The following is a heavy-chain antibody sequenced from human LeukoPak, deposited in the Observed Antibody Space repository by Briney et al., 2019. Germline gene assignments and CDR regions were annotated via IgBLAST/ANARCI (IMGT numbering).Heavy chain of an antibody. Sequence: PGGSLRLSWAASGFTFSNYAMQWVRQAPGKGLEWVAVISYDGINKYYAESVKGRFTISRDNSKNTLYLQMNSLSDEDTAVFYCARGGDYRVYYHTMDVWGQGTPVTVSS. J-gene: IGHJ6*02. V-gene: IGHV3-30-3*01. CDR3: ARGGDYRVYYHTMDV. D-gene: IGHD4-17*01. CDR1: GFTFSNYA. CDR2: ISYDGINK.